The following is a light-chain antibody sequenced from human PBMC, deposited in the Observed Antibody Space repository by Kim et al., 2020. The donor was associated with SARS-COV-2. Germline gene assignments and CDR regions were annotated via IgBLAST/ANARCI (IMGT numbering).Light chain of an antibody. Sequence: SVTLTCTLSSAHSSYAIAWHQQQPGKGPRYLMKLDSDGSNNKGDGIPDRFSGSSSGAERYLTISNLQSEDEADYYCQTWGSGIWVFGGGTKLTVL. J-gene: IGLJ3*02. V-gene: IGLV4-69*01. CDR3: QTWGSGIWV. CDR2: LDSDGSN. CDR1: SAHSSYA.